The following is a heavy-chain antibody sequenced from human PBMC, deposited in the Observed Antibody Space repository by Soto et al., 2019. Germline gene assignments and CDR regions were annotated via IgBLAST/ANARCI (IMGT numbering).Heavy chain of an antibody. CDR1: GFTVSSNY. CDR2: IYSGGST. J-gene: IGHJ4*02. D-gene: IGHD6-6*01. V-gene: IGHV3-66*01. CDR3: VADIAAQPFDY. Sequence: GGSLRLSCAASGFTVSSNYMSWVRQAPGKGLEWVSVIYSGGSTYYADSVKGRFTISRDNSKNTLYLQMNSLRAEDTAVYYCVADIAAQPFDYWGQGTLVTVSS.